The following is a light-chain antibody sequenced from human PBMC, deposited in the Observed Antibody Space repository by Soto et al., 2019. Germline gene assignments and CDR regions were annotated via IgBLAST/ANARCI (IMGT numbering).Light chain of an antibody. CDR2: EVS. V-gene: IGLV2-14*01. J-gene: IGLJ1*01. CDR1: SSDVGGYNY. CDR3: SLYTSSSTLYV. Sequence: QSVLTQPASVSGSPGQSITISCTGTSSDVGGYNYVSWYQQHPGKAPKLIIYEVSNRPSGVSNRFSGSKSGNTASLTISGLQAEDEADYYCSLYTSSSTLYVFGTGTKLTVL.